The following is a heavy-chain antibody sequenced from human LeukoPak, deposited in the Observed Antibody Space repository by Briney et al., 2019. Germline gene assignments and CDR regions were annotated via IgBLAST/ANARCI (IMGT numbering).Heavy chain of an antibody. J-gene: IGHJ3*02. V-gene: IGHV1-8*03. Sequence: ASVKVSCKASGYTFTIYDINWVRQATGQGLEWMGWMNPNSGNTGYAQKFQGRVTITRNTSISTAYMELSSLRSEDTAVYYCARGEGDFWTWGAFDIWGQGTMVTVSS. CDR1: GYTFTIYD. D-gene: IGHD3/OR15-3a*01. CDR3: ARGEGDFWTWGAFDI. CDR2: MNPNSGNT.